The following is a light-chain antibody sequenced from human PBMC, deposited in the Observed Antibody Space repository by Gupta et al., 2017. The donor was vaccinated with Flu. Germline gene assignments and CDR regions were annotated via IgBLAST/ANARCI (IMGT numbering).Light chain of an antibody. Sequence: PSSVSASVGDRVTITCRASQGTGSSLACYQQKPGKAPNLLLYAASSLQSAVPSTFSGSGSATAFTLTIISLQPEDFATYYCRQAYSFPRTFGQGTKLEI. CDR2: AAS. CDR3: RQAYSFPRT. CDR1: QGTGSS. V-gene: IGKV1D-12*01. J-gene: IGKJ2*01.